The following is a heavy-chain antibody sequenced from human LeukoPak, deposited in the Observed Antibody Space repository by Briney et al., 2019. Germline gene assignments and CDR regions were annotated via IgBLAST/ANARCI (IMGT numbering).Heavy chain of an antibody. CDR3: AGSYGDYEGGDY. J-gene: IGHJ4*02. CDR1: GFTFSSYS. D-gene: IGHD4-17*01. V-gene: IGHV3-21*01. CDR2: ISSSSSYI. Sequence: SGGSLRLSCAASGFTFSSYSMNWVRQAPGKGLEWVSSISSSSSYIYYADSVKGRFTISRDNAKNSLYLQMNSLRAEDTAVYYCAGSYGDYEGGDYWGQGTLVTVSS.